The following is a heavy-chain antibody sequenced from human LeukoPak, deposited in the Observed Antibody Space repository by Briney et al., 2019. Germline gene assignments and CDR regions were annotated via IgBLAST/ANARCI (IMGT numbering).Heavy chain of an antibody. J-gene: IGHJ6*04. D-gene: IGHD1-1*01. Sequence: PSETLSLTCTVSGGSISSSNWWSWVRQPPGKGLEWIGEIYHSGSTNYNPSLKSRVTISVDTSKNQFSLKLSSVTAADTAVYYCARGPIYNWHVWGKGTTVTVSS. CDR1: GGSISSSNW. V-gene: IGHV4-4*02. CDR3: ARGPIYNWHV. CDR2: IYHSGST.